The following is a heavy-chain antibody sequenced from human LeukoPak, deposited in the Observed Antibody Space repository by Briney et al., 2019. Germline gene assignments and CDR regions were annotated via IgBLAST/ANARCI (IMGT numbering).Heavy chain of an antibody. Sequence: GESLKISCKGSGYSFTSCWIGWVRQMPGKGLEWMGIIYPGDSDTRYSPSFQGQVTISADKSISTAYLQWSSLKASDTAMYYCARGSCSSTSCYTAFDIWGQGTMVTVSS. CDR2: IYPGDSDT. V-gene: IGHV5-51*01. CDR1: GYSFTSCW. J-gene: IGHJ3*02. D-gene: IGHD2-2*02. CDR3: ARGSCSSTSCYTAFDI.